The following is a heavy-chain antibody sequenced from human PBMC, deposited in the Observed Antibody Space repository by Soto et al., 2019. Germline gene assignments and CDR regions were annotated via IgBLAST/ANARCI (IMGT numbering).Heavy chain of an antibody. J-gene: IGHJ4*02. CDR2: INHLGSI. V-gene: IGHV4-4*02. CDR3: ARGYSPTY. Sequence: QVQLQESGPGLVKPSGTLSLTCAVSGDSISSSYWWNWVRQPPGKALEWIAEINHLGSISYNPSLKSRATISADKSTNQFSLRMTSVAAADTAVYYCARGYSPTYWGQGSLVTVSS. CDR1: GDSISSSYW. D-gene: IGHD1-1*01.